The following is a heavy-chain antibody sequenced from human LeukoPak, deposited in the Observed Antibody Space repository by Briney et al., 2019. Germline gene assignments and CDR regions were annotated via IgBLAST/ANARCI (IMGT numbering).Heavy chain of an antibody. CDR3: ARDTGYYYDRFDT. J-gene: IGHJ5*02. Sequence: GGSLRLSRAASGFTFSSYSMNWVRQAPGKGLEWVSYISTSGSTIYYADSVKGRFTISRDNGKNSLYLQMNTLRDDDTAVYYCARDTGYYYDRFDTWGQGTPVTVSS. CDR2: ISTSGSTI. D-gene: IGHD3-22*01. V-gene: IGHV3-48*02. CDR1: GFTFSSYS.